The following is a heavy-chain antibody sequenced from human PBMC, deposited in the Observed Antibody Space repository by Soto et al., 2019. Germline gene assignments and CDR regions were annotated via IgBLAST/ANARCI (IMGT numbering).Heavy chain of an antibody. CDR3: ARRSTPIDVAVAVWDWFDH. D-gene: IGHD6-19*01. J-gene: IGHJ5*02. V-gene: IGHV5-51*01. CDR2: IYPGDSDT. Sequence: GESLKISCKGSGYSFTSYWIGWVRQMPGKGLEWMGIIYPGDSDTRYSPSFQGQVTISADRSVSTAYLQWSSLKASDTAMYYCARRSTPIDVAVAVWDWFDHWGQGTRVTVSS. CDR1: GYSFTSYW.